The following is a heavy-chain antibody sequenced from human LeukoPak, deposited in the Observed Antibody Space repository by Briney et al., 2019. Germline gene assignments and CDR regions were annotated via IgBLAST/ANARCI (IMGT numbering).Heavy chain of an antibody. J-gene: IGHJ5*02. D-gene: IGHD3-3*01. CDR1: GGSISSSSYY. V-gene: IGHV4-39*07. CDR3: ARVGRDFWSGDSANNWFDP. Sequence: SETLSLTCTVSGGSISSSSYYWGWIRQPPGKGLEWIGSIYYSGSTYYNPSLKSRVTISVDTSKNQFSLKLSSVTAADTAVYYCARVGRDFWSGDSANNWFDPWGQGTLVTVSS. CDR2: IYYSGST.